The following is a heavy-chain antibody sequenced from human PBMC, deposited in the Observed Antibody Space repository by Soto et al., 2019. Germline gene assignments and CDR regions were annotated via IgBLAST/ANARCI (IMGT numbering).Heavy chain of an antibody. J-gene: IGHJ6*02. D-gene: IGHD2-15*01. CDR3: AKELMLAAASWLNSYPHFYGIDV. Sequence: SLRLSCAASGFTSSSYAMSWVRQAPGKGLEWVSSIIGSGVRTYYADSVQGRFTISRDNSKNTLYLQMDSLRAEDTAVYYCAKELMLAAASWLNSYPHFYGIDVWGDVTTVPVS. CDR2: IIGSGVRT. V-gene: IGHV3-23*01. CDR1: GFTSSSYA.